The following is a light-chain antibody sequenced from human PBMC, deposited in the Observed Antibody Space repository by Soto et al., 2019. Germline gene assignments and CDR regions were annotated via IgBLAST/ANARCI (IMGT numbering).Light chain of an antibody. CDR3: QQYSSSPET. J-gene: IGKJ1*01. CDR1: QSVSSY. CDR2: DAS. V-gene: IGKV3-11*01. Sequence: PGERATLSCRASQSVSSYLAWYQQKPGQAPRLLIYDASNRATGIPARFSGSGSGTDFTLTISSLEPEDFAVYYCQQYSSSPETFGQGTKVDIK.